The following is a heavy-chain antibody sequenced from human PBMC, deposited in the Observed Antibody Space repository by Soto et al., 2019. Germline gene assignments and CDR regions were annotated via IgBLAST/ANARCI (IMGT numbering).Heavy chain of an antibody. V-gene: IGHV3-15*07. CDR3: TTDSYSGPTAVRFDK. CDR1: GFTFNNAW. J-gene: IGHJ4*01. Sequence: PGGSLRLSCAASGFTFNNAWINWVRPAPEKGLEWVGRVKSKTHGGTSDYAESVKGRFVVSRDDSNNVVYLQMNSLTVEDTAVYYCTTDSYSGPTAVRFDKWGRGTLVTVSS. D-gene: IGHD2-21*01. CDR2: VKSKTHGGTS.